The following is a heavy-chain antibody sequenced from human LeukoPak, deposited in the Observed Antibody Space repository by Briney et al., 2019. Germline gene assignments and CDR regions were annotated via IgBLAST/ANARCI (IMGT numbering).Heavy chain of an antibody. D-gene: IGHD6-19*01. CDR1: GFTVSSNY. J-gene: IGHJ4*02. Sequence: PGGSLRLSCAASGFTVSSNYMSWVRRAPGKGLEWVTVIYSGGSTYYADSVKGRFTISRDNSKNTLYLQMNSLRAEDTAVYYCARGSQFREAVADYWGQGTLVAVSS. CDR3: ARGSQFREAVADY. V-gene: IGHV3-66*01. CDR2: IYSGGST.